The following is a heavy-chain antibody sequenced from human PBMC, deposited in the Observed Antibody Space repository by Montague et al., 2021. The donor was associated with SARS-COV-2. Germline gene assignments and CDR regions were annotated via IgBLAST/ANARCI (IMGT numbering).Heavy chain of an antibody. CDR3: ARGLYNWNYDHWFDT. Sequence: SETLSLTCTVSGGSISGYYWSWIRQPPGKGLEWIGYIYYSGSTYYNPSPRSRVTIYVDASTNQFSLKLHSVTAADTAVYFCARGLYNWNYDHWFDTWGQGTLVTVSS. V-gene: IGHV4-59*04. CDR1: GGSISGYY. CDR2: IYYSGST. D-gene: IGHD1-7*01. J-gene: IGHJ5*02.